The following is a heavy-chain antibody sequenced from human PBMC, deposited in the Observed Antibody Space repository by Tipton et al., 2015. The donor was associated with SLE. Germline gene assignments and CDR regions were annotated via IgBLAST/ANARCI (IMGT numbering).Heavy chain of an antibody. Sequence: RSLRLSCAASGFTFSSYAMHWVRQAPGKGLEWVAVISYDGSNKYYADSVKGRFTISRDNSKNTLYLQMNSLRAEDTAVYYCARDGTVTTRRWYYYYYYMDVWGKGTTVTVSS. J-gene: IGHJ6*03. CDR2: ISYDGSNK. D-gene: IGHD4-17*01. CDR3: ARDGTVTTRRWYYYYYYMDV. CDR1: GFTFSSYA. V-gene: IGHV3-30-3*01.